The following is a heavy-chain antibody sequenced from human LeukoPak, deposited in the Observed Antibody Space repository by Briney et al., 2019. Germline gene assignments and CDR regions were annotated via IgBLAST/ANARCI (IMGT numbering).Heavy chain of an antibody. D-gene: IGHD6-13*01. J-gene: IGHJ6*02. Sequence: SETLSLTCTVSGGSISSYYWSWIRQPAGKGLEWIGRIYTSGSTNYNPSLKSRVTMSVDTSKNQFSLKLSSVTAADTAVYYCARARQQLVLYYYYGMDVWGQGTTVTVSS. CDR3: ARARQQLVLYYYYGMDV. V-gene: IGHV4-4*07. CDR2: IYTSGST. CDR1: GGSISSYY.